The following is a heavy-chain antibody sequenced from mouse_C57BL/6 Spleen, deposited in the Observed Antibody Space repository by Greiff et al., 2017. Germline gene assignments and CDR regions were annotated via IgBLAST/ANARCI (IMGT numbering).Heavy chain of an antibody. Sequence: QVQLQQSGPELVKPGASVKISCKASGYAFSSSWMNWVKQRPGKGLEWIGRIYPGDGDTNYNGKFKGKATLTADKSSSTAYMQLSSLTSEDSAVYFCARSRYGNYLYYYAMDYWGQGTSVTVSS. CDR1: GYAFSSSW. CDR3: ARSRYGNYLYYYAMDY. D-gene: IGHD2-1*01. J-gene: IGHJ4*01. CDR2: IYPGDGDT. V-gene: IGHV1-82*01.